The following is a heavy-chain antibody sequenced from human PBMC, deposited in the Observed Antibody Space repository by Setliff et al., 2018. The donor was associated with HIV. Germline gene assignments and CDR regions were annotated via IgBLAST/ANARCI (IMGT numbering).Heavy chain of an antibody. D-gene: IGHD4-17*01. CDR2: IYPNTGGT. CDR3: ARSTTAD. J-gene: IGHJ4*02. Sequence: GASVKVSCKASGYTFTDYYIHWVRQAPGQGLEWMGWIYPNTGGTNYAQKFQGRVTMTRDTSISTAYMGLSRLRSDDTALYYCARSTTADWGQGTMVTVSS. V-gene: IGHV1-2*02. CDR1: GYTFTDYY.